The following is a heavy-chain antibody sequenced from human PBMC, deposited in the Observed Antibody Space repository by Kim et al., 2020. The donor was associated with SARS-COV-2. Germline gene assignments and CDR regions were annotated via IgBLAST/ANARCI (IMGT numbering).Heavy chain of an antibody. J-gene: IGHJ3*02. D-gene: IGHD3-10*01. Sequence: SETLSLTCTVSGGSISSYYWSWIRQPPGKGLEWIGYIYYSGSTNYNPSLKSRVTISVDTSKNQFSLKLSSVTAADTAVYYCARGGWLGSDAFDIWGQGT. CDR3: ARGGWLGSDAFDI. CDR2: IYYSGST. CDR1: GGSISSYY. V-gene: IGHV4-59*13.